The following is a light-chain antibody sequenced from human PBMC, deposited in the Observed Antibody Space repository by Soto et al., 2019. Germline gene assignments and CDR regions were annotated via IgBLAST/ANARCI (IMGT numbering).Light chain of an antibody. J-gene: IGKJ4*01. V-gene: IGKV3-11*01. CDR1: QSVSSY. CDR2: DAS. CDR3: QQRSNWPPALT. Sequence: EIVLTQSPATLSLSPGERATLSCRASQSVSSYLAWYQQKPGQAPRLLIYDASNRATGIPARFSGSGYWTDFTLTISSLEPEDFAVYYCQQRSNWPPALTFGGGPKVEI.